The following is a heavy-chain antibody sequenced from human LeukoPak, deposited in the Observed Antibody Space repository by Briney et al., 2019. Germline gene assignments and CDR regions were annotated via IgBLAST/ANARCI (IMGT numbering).Heavy chain of an antibody. CDR1: GGSISSGGYY. V-gene: IGHV4-31*03. CDR3: ARGSWYSSGVWPVFDH. Sequence: PSQTLSLTCTVSGGSISSGGYYWSWIRQHPGKGLEWIGYIYYSGSTYYNPSLKSRVTISVDTSKNQFSLKVTSATAADTAVYYCARGSWYSSGVWPVFDHWGQGTLITVSS. CDR2: IYYSGST. D-gene: IGHD6-19*01. J-gene: IGHJ4*02.